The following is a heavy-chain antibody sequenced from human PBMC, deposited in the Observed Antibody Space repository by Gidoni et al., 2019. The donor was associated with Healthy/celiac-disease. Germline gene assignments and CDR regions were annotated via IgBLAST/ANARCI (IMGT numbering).Heavy chain of an antibody. Sequence: EVQLVESGGGLVKPGGSLRLSCAASGFTFSNAWMSWVRQAPGKGLEWVGRIKSKTDGGTTDYAAPVKGRFTISRDDSKNTLYLQMNSLKTEDTAVYYCTTLNTGWLRLPGYWGQGTLVTVSS. CDR2: IKSKTDGGTT. V-gene: IGHV3-15*01. J-gene: IGHJ4*02. CDR3: TTLNTGWLRLPGY. D-gene: IGHD5-12*01. CDR1: GFTFSNAW.